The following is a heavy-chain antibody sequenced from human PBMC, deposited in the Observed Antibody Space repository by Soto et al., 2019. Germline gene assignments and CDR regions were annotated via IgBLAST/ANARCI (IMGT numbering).Heavy chain of an antibody. V-gene: IGHV1-18*01. D-gene: IGHD6-13*01. CDR1: GYSFTSYG. J-gene: IGHJ4*02. Sequence: QVQLVQSGAEVKKPGASVRVSCKASGYSFTSYGISWVRQAPGQGLEWMGWISAYNGNTNYAQSLQGRVTMTTDTSATTAYMELRSLKSDDTAVYYCARVSPSSRAAEPWGQGTLVTVS. CDR2: ISAYNGNT. CDR3: ARVSPSSRAAEP.